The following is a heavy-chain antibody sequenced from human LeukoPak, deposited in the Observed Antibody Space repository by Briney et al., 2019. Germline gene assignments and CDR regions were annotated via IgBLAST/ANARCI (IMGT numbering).Heavy chain of an antibody. CDR1: GFTFDDHA. Sequence: GGSLRLSCAASGFTFDDHAMHWVRQAPGKGLEWVSGISWNSGSIGYADSVKGRFTISRDNAKNTLYLQMNSLRAEDTAVYYCARDGDYNFWIGNYDYWGQGALVTVSS. D-gene: IGHD3-3*01. V-gene: IGHV3-9*01. CDR3: ARDGDYNFWIGNYDY. CDR2: ISWNSGSI. J-gene: IGHJ4*02.